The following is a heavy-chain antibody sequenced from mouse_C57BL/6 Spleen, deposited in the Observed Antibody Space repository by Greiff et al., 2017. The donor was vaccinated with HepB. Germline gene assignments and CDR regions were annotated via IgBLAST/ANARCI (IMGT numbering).Heavy chain of an antibody. CDR2: ISNGGGST. Sequence: EVMLVESGGGLVQPGGSLKLSCAASGFTFSDYYMYWVRQTPEKRLEWVAYISNGGGSTYYPDTVKGRFTISRDNAKNTLYLQMSRLKSEDTAMYYCARQGDYHYGSSPYFDYWGQGTTLTVSS. CDR1: GFTFSDYY. CDR3: ARQGDYHYGSSPYFDY. V-gene: IGHV5-12*01. D-gene: IGHD1-1*01. J-gene: IGHJ2*01.